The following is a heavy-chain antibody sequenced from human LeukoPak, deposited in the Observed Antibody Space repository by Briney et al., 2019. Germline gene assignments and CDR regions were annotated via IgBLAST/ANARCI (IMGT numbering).Heavy chain of an antibody. CDR3: ARGPGDLTFDY. V-gene: IGHV4-59*01. CDR2: IYCSGST. CDR1: GGSISSYY. J-gene: IGHJ4*02. D-gene: IGHD4-17*01. Sequence: SETLSLTCTVSGGSISSYYWSWIRQPPGKGLEWIGYIYCSGSTNYNPSLKSRVTISVDTSKNQFSLKLSSVTAADTAVYYCARGPGDLTFDYWGQGTLVTVSS.